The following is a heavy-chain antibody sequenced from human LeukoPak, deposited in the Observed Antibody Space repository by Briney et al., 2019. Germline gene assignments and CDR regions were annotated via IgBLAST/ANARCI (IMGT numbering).Heavy chain of an antibody. D-gene: IGHD6-19*01. V-gene: IGHV1-8*01. CDR3: ARADVGVLGLAVAGSFDY. J-gene: IGHJ4*02. Sequence: ASVKVSCKASGYTVTPYEIDWVRQAPGQGVEWMGWINPNSGDTGYAQKFQGRVTMTRDTSTSTVYMELSSLRSEDTAVYYCARADVGVLGLAVAGSFDYWGQGTLVTVSS. CDR1: GYTVTPYE. CDR2: INPNSGDT.